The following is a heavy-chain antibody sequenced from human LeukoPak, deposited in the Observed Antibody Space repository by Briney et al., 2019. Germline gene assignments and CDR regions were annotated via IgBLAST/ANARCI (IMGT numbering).Heavy chain of an antibody. J-gene: IGHJ4*02. CDR2: IFPGDSDT. V-gene: IGHV5-51*01. D-gene: IGHD4-17*01. CDR3: ARSRTTVTNFDY. CDR1: GYSFSSYW. Sequence: PGESLKISCKGSGYSFSSYWIAWVRQMPGKGLEWMGIIFPGDSDTRYSPSFQGQVTISVDKSISTAYLQWSGLKASDTATYYCARSRTTVTNFDYWGQGTLVTVFS.